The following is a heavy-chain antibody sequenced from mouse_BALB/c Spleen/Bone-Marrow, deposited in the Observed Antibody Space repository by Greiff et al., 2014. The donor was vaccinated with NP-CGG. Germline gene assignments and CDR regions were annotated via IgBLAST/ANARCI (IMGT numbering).Heavy chain of an antibody. D-gene: IGHD2-3*01. CDR2: FDPFNDET. V-gene: IGHV1-47*01. J-gene: IGHJ2*01. Sequence: QVQLQESGAELVRPGASVKLSCKAFGYTFTTYSMNWIKQKHGKSLEWIGNFDPFNDETKYNQKFKDKAILTIEKSSSTAYMQLSSLTSDDSAVYYCARSYDGNDVDYWGQGTTLTVSS. CDR1: GYTFTTYS. CDR3: ARSYDGNDVDY.